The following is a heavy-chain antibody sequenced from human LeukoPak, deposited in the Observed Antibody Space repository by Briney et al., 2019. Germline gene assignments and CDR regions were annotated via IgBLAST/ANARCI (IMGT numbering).Heavy chain of an antibody. D-gene: IGHD1-26*01. Sequence: GGSLRLSCAASGFTFSSYAMHWVRQAPGKGLEWVAVISYDGSNKHYADSVKGRFTISRDNSKNTLYLQMNSLRAEDTAVYYCARDRAGGITPLWLHFQHWGQGTLVTVSS. CDR2: ISYDGSNK. CDR3: ARDRAGGITPLWLHFQH. J-gene: IGHJ1*01. CDR1: GFTFSSYA. V-gene: IGHV3-30*01.